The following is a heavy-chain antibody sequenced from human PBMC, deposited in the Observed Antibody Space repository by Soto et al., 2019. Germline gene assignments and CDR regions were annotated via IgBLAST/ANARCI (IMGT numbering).Heavy chain of an antibody. V-gene: IGHV3-23*01. CDR1: GFTFSSYA. D-gene: IGHD4-17*01. J-gene: IGHJ4*02. CDR2: VGAGAIRT. Sequence: VQLLESGGGLVQPGGSLRLSCAASGFTFSSYAMSWVRKAPGGGLEWVSAVGAGAIRTYYADSVKGRFTISRDNSKNVLYLQMNSLRGDDMALYFCARGANGDYDYWGQGTLVTVSS. CDR3: ARGANGDYDY.